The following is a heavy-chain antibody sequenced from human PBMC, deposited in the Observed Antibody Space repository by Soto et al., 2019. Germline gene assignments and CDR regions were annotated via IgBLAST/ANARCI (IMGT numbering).Heavy chain of an antibody. CDR3: ARLYYKPHYYYNGMDV. D-gene: IGHD3-10*01. Sequence: QLQLQESGPGLVKPSETLSLTCTVSGGSISSSDYHWGWIRQPPGKGLEWIASIYYSGSTDYSPSLRSRVTISVDTSKNQCALKLSSVTAADTAVYYSARLYYKPHYYYNGMDVWGQGTTVIVSS. J-gene: IGHJ6*02. CDR2: IYYSGST. CDR1: GGSISSSDYH. V-gene: IGHV4-39*01.